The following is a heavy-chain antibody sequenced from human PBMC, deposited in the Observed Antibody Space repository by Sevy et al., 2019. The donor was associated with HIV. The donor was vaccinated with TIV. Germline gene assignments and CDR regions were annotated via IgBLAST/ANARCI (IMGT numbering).Heavy chain of an antibody. CDR1: GFTFSNAW. Sequence: GGSLRLSCAASGFTFSNAWMNWVRQAPGKGLEWVGRIKSKTDGGTTDYAAPVKGSFTISSDDSKNTLYLQMNSLKTEETAVYYCTTGFVRGSSSSWYSIDYWGQGTLVTVSS. CDR3: TTGFVRGSSSSWYSIDY. V-gene: IGHV3-15*07. CDR2: IKSKTDGGTT. D-gene: IGHD6-13*01. J-gene: IGHJ4*02.